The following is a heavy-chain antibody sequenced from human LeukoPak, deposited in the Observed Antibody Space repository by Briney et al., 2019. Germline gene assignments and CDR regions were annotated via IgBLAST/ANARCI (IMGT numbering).Heavy chain of an antibody. V-gene: IGHV1-18*01. CDR1: GYTFTSYG. CDR2: ISAYNGNT. Sequence: GASVKVSCKASGYTFTSYGISWVRQAPGQGLERMGWISAYNGNTNYAQKLQGRVTMTTDTSTSTAYMELRSLRSDDTAVYYCARVSGSITMIVVVSYDYWGQGTLVTVSS. J-gene: IGHJ4*02. CDR3: ARVSGSITMIVVVSYDY. D-gene: IGHD3-22*01.